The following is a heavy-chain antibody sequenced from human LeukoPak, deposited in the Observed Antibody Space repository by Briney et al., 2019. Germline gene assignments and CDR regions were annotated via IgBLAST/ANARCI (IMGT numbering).Heavy chain of an antibody. CDR2: IKQDGSKK. CDR1: GLTFSSHW. J-gene: IGHJ4*02. D-gene: IGHD5-24*01. CDR3: TRVGYIDEGIDY. V-gene: IGHV3-7*04. Sequence: PGGSLRLSCEASGLTFSSHWMTWIRQAPGKGLEWVANIKQDGSKKSYVDSVKGRFTISRDNAKNSLYLQMNSLRAEDTAIYYCTRVGYIDEGIDYWGQGTLVTVSS.